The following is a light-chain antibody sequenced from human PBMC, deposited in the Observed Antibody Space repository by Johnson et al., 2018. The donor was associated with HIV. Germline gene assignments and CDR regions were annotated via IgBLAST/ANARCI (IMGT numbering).Light chain of an antibody. CDR2: DNN. J-gene: IGLJ1*01. CDR3: GTWDSSLSVYV. Sequence: QSVLTQPPSMSAAPGQKVTISCSGSSSNIGNNYVSWYQQLPGTAPKLLIYDNNKRPSGIPDRFSGSKSGTSATLGITGLQTGDDADYYCGTWDSSLSVYVFGTGTKVTVL. CDR1: SSNIGNNY. V-gene: IGLV1-51*01.